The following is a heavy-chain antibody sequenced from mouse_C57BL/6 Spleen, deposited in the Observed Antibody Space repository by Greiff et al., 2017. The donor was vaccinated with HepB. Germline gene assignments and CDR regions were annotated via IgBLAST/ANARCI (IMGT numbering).Heavy chain of an antibody. J-gene: IGHJ2*01. CDR1: GYTFPGYW. CDR3: ARLRDYGNYGGYFDY. D-gene: IGHD2-1*01. V-gene: IGHV1-9*01. CDR2: ILPGSGST. Sequence: VQLQPSGAELMKPGASVKLSCQATGYTFPGYWIEWVKQRPGHGLEWIGEILPGSGSTNYNEKFKGKATFTADTSSNTAYMQLSSLTTEDSAIYDSARLRDYGNYGGYFDYWGQGATRTVSS.